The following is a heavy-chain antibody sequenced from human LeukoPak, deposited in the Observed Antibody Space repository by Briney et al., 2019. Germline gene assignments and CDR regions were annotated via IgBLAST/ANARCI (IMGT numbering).Heavy chain of an antibody. CDR2: MNPNSGNT. CDR1: GYAFSGYY. V-gene: IGHV1-8*02. CDR3: AGEGVISVWGDGGMDV. J-gene: IGHJ6*02. D-gene: IGHD3-16*02. Sequence: ASVKVSCKASGYAFSGYYIHWVRQAPGQGLEWMGWMNPNSGNTGYAQKFQGRVTMTRNTSISTAYMELSSLRSEDTAVYYCAGEGVISVWGDGGMDVWGQGTTVTVSS.